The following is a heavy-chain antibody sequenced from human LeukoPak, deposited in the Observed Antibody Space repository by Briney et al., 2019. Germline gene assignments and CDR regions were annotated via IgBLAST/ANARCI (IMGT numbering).Heavy chain of an antibody. D-gene: IGHD2/OR15-2a*01. V-gene: IGHV3-23*01. J-gene: IGHJ4*02. CDR2: MSGGGGST. CDR3: ARTTSFLYYFDY. CDR1: GFTFSSYA. Sequence: GGSLRLSCAASGFTFSSYAMSWVRLAPGKGLEWVSTMSGGGGSTYYADSVKGRFTSSRDNSKNTLYVQMNSLRAEDAAVYYCARTTSFLYYFDYWGQGTLVTVSS.